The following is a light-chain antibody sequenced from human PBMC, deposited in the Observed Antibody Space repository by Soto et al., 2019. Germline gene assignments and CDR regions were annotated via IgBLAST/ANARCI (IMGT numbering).Light chain of an antibody. CDR3: QQYDNLPLI. J-gene: IGKJ5*01. V-gene: IGKV1-39*01. CDR1: QSISSY. Sequence: DIQMTQSPSTLSGSVGDRVTITCRASQSISSYLNWYQQKPGKAPKLLNYAASSLQSGVPSRFSGSGSGTDFTLTISSLQPEDFATYYCQQYDNLPLIFGQGTRLEIK. CDR2: AAS.